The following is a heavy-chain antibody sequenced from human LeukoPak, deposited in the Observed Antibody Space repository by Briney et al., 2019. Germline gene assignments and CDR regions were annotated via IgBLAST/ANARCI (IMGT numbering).Heavy chain of an antibody. CDR3: AKDTGSGYDYFSYYFDY. D-gene: IGHD5-12*01. V-gene: IGHV3-23*01. J-gene: IGHJ4*02. Sequence: GGSLRLSCAASGFTFSSYAMSWVRQAPGKGLEWVSAISGSGSTTYYADSVKGRFTISRDDSKNTLYLQMNSLRAEDTAVYYCAKDTGSGYDYFSYYFDYWGQGTLVTVSS. CDR1: GFTFSSYA. CDR2: ISGSGSTT.